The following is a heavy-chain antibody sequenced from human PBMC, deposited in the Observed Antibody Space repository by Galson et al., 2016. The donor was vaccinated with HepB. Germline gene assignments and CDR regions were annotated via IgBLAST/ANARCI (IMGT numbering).Heavy chain of an antibody. CDR2: ITTSGSNI. D-gene: IGHD1-26*01. V-gene: IGHV3-48*04. Sequence: LRLSCAASGFTFSSYSMNWVRQAPGKGLEWVSYITTSGSNIDYGDSVKGRFTISRDNAKNSLYLQMNSLRAEDTAVYYCARDRIVGAKVYSDAFDIWGQGTMVTVSS. CDR1: GFTFSSYS. CDR3: ARDRIVGAKVYSDAFDI. J-gene: IGHJ3*02.